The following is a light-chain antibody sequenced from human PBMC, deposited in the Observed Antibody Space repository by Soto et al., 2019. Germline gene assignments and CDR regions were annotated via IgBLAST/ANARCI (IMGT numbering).Light chain of an antibody. CDR3: QQCYNWPQWT. J-gene: IGKJ1*01. Sequence: EIVLTQSPATLSLSPGERATLSCRASQGVGSFFAWYQQKTGEDPRLLIYYASNRATGIPASFSGSGSGTDFTLTISSIEHEDFALYYCQQCYNWPQWTFGQGTKVDI. CDR2: YAS. CDR1: QGVGSF. V-gene: IGKV3-11*01.